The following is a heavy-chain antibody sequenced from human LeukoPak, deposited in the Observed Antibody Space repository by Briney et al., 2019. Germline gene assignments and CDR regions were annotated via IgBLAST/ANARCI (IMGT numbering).Heavy chain of an antibody. V-gene: IGHV3-7*01. Sequence: PGGSLRLSCAASGFTFSRFRMSWVRQPPGKGLEWVANINQDGSEIYYVDSVKGRFTISRDNAKNSLYLQMNSLRAEDTAVYYCAREGIDFWSGYSDYWGQGTLVTVSS. CDR2: INQDGSEI. D-gene: IGHD3-3*01. CDR3: AREGIDFWSGYSDY. J-gene: IGHJ4*02. CDR1: GFTFSRFR.